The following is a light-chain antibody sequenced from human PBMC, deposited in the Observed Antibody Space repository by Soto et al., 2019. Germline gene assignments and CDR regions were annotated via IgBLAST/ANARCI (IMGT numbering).Light chain of an antibody. J-gene: IGLJ3*02. V-gene: IGLV1-40*01. CDR3: QSYDSSLSASV. CDR2: VNN. Sequence: QSVLTQPPSVSGAPGQRVTISCTGSSSNIGAGYDVYWYQQVTGTAPKLLIYVNNNRPSGVPDRFSGSKSGTSASLVFTGLQAEDEADYYCQSYDSSLSASVFGGGTKLTVL. CDR1: SSNIGAGYD.